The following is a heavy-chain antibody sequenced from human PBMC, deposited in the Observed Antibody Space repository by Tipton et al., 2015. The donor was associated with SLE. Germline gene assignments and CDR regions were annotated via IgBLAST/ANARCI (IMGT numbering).Heavy chain of an antibody. CDR3: VRIDVVGACAVGDCYGDVFAV. Sequence: GSLRLSCAAAGLYVSESHMSWVRQVPGKGLEWVSILYAGGDTFYGDSVKGRSTISRDTSKNTVSLQINGLKFEDTAVYFCVRIDVVGACAVGDCYGDVFAVWGQGRMVTVSS. CDR1: GLYVSESH. V-gene: IGHV3-53*01. J-gene: IGHJ3*01. CDR2: LYAGGDT. D-gene: IGHD2-21*02.